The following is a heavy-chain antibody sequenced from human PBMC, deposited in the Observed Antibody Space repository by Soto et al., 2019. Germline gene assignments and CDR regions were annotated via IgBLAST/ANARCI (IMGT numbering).Heavy chain of an antibody. CDR2: INQSGST. CDR3: ARLVRYFDWLSNPRFDY. V-gene: IGHV4-34*01. CDR1: GGSFSGYY. J-gene: IGHJ4*02. D-gene: IGHD3-9*01. Sequence: SETLSLTCAVYGGSFSGYYWSWIRQPPGKGLEWIGEINQSGSTNYNPSLKSRVTISVDTSKNQFSLKLSSVTAADTAVYYCARLVRYFDWLSNPRFDYWGQGTLVTVSS.